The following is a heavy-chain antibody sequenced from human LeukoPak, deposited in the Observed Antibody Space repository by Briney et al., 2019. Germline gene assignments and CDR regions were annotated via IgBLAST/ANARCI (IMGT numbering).Heavy chain of an antibody. CDR3: ARAITISPQFDY. Sequence: SETLSLTCTVSGGSISSGGYYWSWIRQHPGKGLEWIGYIYYSGSTYYNPSLKSRVTISVDTSKNQFSLKLSSVTAADTAVYYCARAITISPQFDYWGQGTLATVSS. D-gene: IGHD3-3*01. CDR1: GGSISSGGYY. J-gene: IGHJ4*02. V-gene: IGHV4-31*03. CDR2: IYYSGST.